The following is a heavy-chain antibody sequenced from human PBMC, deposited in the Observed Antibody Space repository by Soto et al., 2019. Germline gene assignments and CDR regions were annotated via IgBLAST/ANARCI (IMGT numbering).Heavy chain of an antibody. V-gene: IGHV4-30-4*01. J-gene: IGHJ5*02. D-gene: IGHD3-22*01. Sequence: SETLSLTCTVSGGSISSGDYYWSWIRQPPGKGLEWIGYIYYSGSTYYNPSLKSRVTISVDTSKNQFSLKLSSVTAADTAVYYCARASYYDSSGYPVHWFDPWGQGTLATVSS. CDR1: GGSISSGDYY. CDR3: ARASYYDSSGYPVHWFDP. CDR2: IYYSGST.